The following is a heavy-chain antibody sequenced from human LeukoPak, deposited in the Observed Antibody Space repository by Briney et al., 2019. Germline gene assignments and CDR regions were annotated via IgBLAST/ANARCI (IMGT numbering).Heavy chain of an antibody. CDR2: INHSGST. CDR3: AGTPRGSLRWFDP. CDR1: GGSFSGYY. J-gene: IGHJ5*02. V-gene: IGHV4-34*01. D-gene: IGHD3-10*01. Sequence: PSETLSLTCAVYGGSFSGYYWSWFRQPPGKGLEWIGEINHSGSTYYNPSLKSRVTISVDTSKNQFSLKLSSVTAADTAVYYCAGTPRGSLRWFDPWGQGTLVTVSS.